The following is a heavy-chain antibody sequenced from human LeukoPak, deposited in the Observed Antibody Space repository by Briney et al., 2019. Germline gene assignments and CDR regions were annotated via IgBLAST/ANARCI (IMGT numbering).Heavy chain of an antibody. V-gene: IGHV1-18*01. CDR3: ARGTVLDYYYYYMDV. CDR1: GYTFTSYG. CDR2: ISAYNGNT. J-gene: IGHJ6*03. D-gene: IGHD4-17*01. Sequence: GASVKVSCKASGYTFTSYGISWVRQAPGQGLEWMGWISAYNGNTNHAQKLQGRVTMTTDTSTSTAYMELRSLRSDDTAVYYCARGTVLDYYYYYMDVWGKGTTVTVSS.